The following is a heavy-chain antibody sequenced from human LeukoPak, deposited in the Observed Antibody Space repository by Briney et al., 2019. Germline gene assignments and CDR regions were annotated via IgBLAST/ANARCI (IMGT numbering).Heavy chain of an antibody. CDR2: ISCSGGST. CDR3: AKDHSGWDY. Sequence: GGTLRLSCAASGFTFSSSASSWVSQAPGKALEWASAISCSGGSTYYADSLKGRFTISRDNSKSTLYLQMNSLRAEDTAVYYCAKDHSGWDYWGQGTLVTVS. J-gene: IGHJ4*02. V-gene: IGHV3-23*01. CDR1: GFTFSSSA. D-gene: IGHD6-19*01.